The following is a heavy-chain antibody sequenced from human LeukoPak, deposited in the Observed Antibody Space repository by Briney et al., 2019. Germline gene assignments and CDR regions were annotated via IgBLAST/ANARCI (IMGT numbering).Heavy chain of an antibody. J-gene: IGHJ4*02. CDR2: ISGDGGST. D-gene: IGHD2/OR15-2a*01. CDR3: ARERQGEYEY. CDR1: GFIFNGYS. V-gene: IGHV3-64*01. Sequence: PGGSLRLSCVASGFIFNGYSMHWVRQAPGRGPESVSAISGDGGSTYYASSVKGRFTISRDNPRKTLYLQMGSLRPEDMAVYYCARERQGEYEYWGQGTPVTVSS.